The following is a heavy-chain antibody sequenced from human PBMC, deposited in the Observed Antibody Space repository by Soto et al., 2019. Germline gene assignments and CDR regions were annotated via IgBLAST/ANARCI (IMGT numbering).Heavy chain of an antibody. CDR1: GDSISNGGYS. J-gene: IGHJ4*02. CDR3: ARDSRSGYDLEF. CDR2: IYHSGGT. V-gene: IGHV4-30-2*01. Sequence: QLQLQESGSGLVKPSQTLSLTCAVSGDSISNGGYSWNWIRQPPGKGLEWIGYIYHSGGTDYNPSLKSRVAITVDSSNNQFSLKLSSVTAADTAVYYCARDSRSGYDLEFWGQGTLVTVSS. D-gene: IGHD3-22*01.